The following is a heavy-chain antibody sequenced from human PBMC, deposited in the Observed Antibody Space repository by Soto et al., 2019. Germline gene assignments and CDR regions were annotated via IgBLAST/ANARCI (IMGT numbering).Heavy chain of an antibody. Sequence: QVQLQASGPGLVKPSETLSLTCTVSGDSIRSYYCRWIRQPPGKGLEWIGYIYYSGSTNYNPSLKSRVTISVDTSTNQCSLKLSSVTAADTAVYYCARLSMITCGGLRKEAFDVWGQGTMVTVSS. D-gene: IGHD3-16*01. V-gene: IGHV4-59*08. CDR2: IYYSGST. J-gene: IGHJ3*01. CDR3: ARLSMITCGGLRKEAFDV. CDR1: GDSIRSYY.